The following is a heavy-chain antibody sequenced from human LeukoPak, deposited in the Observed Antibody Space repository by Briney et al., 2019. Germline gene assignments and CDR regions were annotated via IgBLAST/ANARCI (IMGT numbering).Heavy chain of an antibody. V-gene: IGHV3-30*01. Sequence: GALRLSCAASGFTFSSYAMHWVRQAPGKGLEWVAVISYDGSNKYYADSVKGRFTISRDNSKNTLYLQMNSLRAEDTAVYYCARDGYCSSTSCSYYYYYMDVWGKGTTVTVSS. CDR1: GFTFSSYA. CDR3: ARDGYCSSTSCSYYYYYMDV. CDR2: ISYDGSNK. D-gene: IGHD2-2*01. J-gene: IGHJ6*03.